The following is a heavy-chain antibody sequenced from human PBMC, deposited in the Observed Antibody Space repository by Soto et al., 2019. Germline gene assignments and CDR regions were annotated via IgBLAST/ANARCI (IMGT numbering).Heavy chain of an antibody. Sequence: QVQLVESGGGVVQPGRSLRLSCAASGFTFSSYGMHWVRQAPGKGLEWVAVISYDGSNKYYADSVKGRFTISRDNSKNTLYLQMNSLRAEDTAVYYCATDFVGYYFDYWGQGTLVTVSS. CDR2: ISYDGSNK. CDR3: ATDFVGYYFDY. CDR1: GFTFSSYG. V-gene: IGHV3-30*03. D-gene: IGHD1-26*01. J-gene: IGHJ4*02.